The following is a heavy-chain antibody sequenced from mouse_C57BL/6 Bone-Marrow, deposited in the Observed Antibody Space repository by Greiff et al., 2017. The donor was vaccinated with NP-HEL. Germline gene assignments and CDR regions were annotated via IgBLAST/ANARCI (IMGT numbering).Heavy chain of an antibody. D-gene: IGHD2-4*01. CDR2: IYPGDGDT. J-gene: IGHJ3*01. Sequence: VQLQQSGAELVKPGASVKISCKASGYTFSSYWMNWVKQRPGKGLEWIGQIYPGDGDTNYNGKFKGKATLTADKSSSTAYMQLSSLTSEDSAVYFCAIYYDYEAWFAYWGQGTLVTVSA. V-gene: IGHV1-80*01. CDR3: AIYYDYEAWFAY. CDR1: GYTFSSYW.